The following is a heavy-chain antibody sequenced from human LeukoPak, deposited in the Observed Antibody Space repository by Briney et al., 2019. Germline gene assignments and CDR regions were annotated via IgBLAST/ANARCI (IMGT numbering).Heavy chain of an antibody. J-gene: IGHJ6*02. CDR3: ARQPLDYYGLDV. CDR2: VAPGDSYT. CDR1: GYSFSNYW. Sequence: GESLRISCQGLGYSFSNYWIVWVRQTPEKGLEWMGRVAPGDSYTNYNPSLQGHVTISAAKSINTAYPQWSTVKASDSAIYYCARQPLDYYGLDVWGQGTTVIVSS. V-gene: IGHV5-10-1*01.